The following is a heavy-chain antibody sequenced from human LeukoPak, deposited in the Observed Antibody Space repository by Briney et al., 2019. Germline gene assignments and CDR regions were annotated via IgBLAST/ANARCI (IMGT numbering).Heavy chain of an antibody. J-gene: IGHJ3*02. CDR3: ARETTVVTPGRSDVFDI. Sequence: SETLSLTCAVYGGSFSGYYWSWIRQPPGKGLEWIGEINHSGSTNYNPSLKSRVTISVDTSKNQFSLKLSSVTAADTAVYYCARETTVVTPGRSDVFDIWGQGTMVTVSS. D-gene: IGHD4-23*01. CDR1: GGSFSGYY. V-gene: IGHV4-34*01. CDR2: INHSGST.